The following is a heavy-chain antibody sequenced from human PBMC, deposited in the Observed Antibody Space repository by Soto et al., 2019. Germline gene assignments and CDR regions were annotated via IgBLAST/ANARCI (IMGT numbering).Heavy chain of an antibody. CDR3: ARDSPYYDSSGYYPYYYGMDV. CDR1: GGTFSRYA. V-gene: IGHV1-69*13. Sequence: SVKVSCKASGGTFSRYAISRVRQDPGQGLEWMGGIIPIFGTANYAQKFQGRVTITADESTSTAYMELSSLRSEDTAVYYCARDSPYYDSSGYYPYYYGMDVWGQGTTVTVSS. J-gene: IGHJ6*02. CDR2: IIPIFGTA. D-gene: IGHD3-22*01.